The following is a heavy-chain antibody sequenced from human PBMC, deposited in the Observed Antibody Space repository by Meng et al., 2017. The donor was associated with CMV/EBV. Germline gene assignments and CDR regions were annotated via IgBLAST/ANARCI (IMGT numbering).Heavy chain of an antibody. CDR2: INPNSGGT. V-gene: IGHV1-2*02. D-gene: IGHD3-22*01. CDR1: GYTFTGYY. Sequence: ASVKVSCKASGYTFTGYYMHWVRQAPGQGPEWMGWINPNSGGTNYAQKFQGRVTMTRDTSISTAYMELSRLRSDDTAVYYCATETQYYDSSGYPLRWGQGTLVTVSS. J-gene: IGHJ4*02. CDR3: ATETQYYDSSGYPLR.